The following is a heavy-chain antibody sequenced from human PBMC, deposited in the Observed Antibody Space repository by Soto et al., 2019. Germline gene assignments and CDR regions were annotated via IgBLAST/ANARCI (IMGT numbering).Heavy chain of an antibody. CDR1: GYTFTSYG. V-gene: IGHV1-18*01. Sequence: ASVKVSCKASGYTFTSYGISWVRQAPGQGLEWMGWISAYNGNTNYAQKLQGRVTMTTDTSTSTAYMELRSLRSDDTAVYYCARDSYEYGDGRAFDIWGQGTMVTVSS. J-gene: IGHJ3*02. CDR3: ARDSYEYGDGRAFDI. CDR2: ISAYNGNT. D-gene: IGHD4-17*01.